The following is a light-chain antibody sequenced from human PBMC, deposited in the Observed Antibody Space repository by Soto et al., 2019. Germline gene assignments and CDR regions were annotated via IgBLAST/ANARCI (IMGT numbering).Light chain of an antibody. CDR2: EGS. Sequence: QSALTQPASVSGAPGQSITISGTGTSSDVGSYKLVSWYQQPPGEAPKLMIYEGSKRPSGVSNRFSGSKSGNTASLTSSGLQAEDEADDYCCSYAGSDTMIFGGGTKLT. CDR1: SSDVGSYKL. V-gene: IGLV2-23*01. J-gene: IGLJ2*01. CDR3: CSYAGSDTMI.